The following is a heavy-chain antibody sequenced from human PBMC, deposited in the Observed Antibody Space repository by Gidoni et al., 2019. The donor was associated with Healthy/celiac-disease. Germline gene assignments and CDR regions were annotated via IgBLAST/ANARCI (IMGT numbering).Heavy chain of an antibody. D-gene: IGHD3-3*01. J-gene: IGHJ6*03. CDR3: ARDRHWIFGVAAPYYYYMDV. Sequence: QVQLVQSGAEVKKPGASVKVYCKASGYTFTSSYMHWVRQAPGQGLEGMGIINPSGGSTSYAQKFQGRVTMTRDTSTSTVYMELSSLRSEDTAVYYCARDRHWIFGVAAPYYYYMDVWGKGTTVTVSS. V-gene: IGHV1-46*01. CDR1: GYTFTSSY. CDR2: INPSGGST.